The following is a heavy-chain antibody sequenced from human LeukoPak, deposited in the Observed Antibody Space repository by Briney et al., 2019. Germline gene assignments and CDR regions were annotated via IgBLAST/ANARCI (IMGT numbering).Heavy chain of an antibody. CDR2: IYPGDSDT. D-gene: IGHD6-19*01. V-gene: IGHV5-51*01. Sequence: PGESLKISCKGSGYSFTSYWIGWVRQMPGKGLEWMGIIYPGDSDTRYSPSFQGQVTISADKSISTAYLQWSSLKASDTAMYYCARHGDSSGWSAPLDYWGQGTLVTVSS. J-gene: IGHJ4*02. CDR3: ARHGDSSGWSAPLDY. CDR1: GYSFTSYW.